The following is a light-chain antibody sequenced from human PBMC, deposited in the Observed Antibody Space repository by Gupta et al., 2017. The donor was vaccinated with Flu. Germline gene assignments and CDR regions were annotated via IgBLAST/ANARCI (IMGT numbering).Light chain of an antibody. CDR3: HRVNSFPGR. V-gene: IGKV1D-12*01. Sequence: GDRVTFTGRAVRGIRGWLAWNSKKPGKAPKPLSNAASSLQRGVQPRSSGGGPGTDFTLTTSSLQPENLATYYCHRVNSFPGRFGKGTKLKSN. J-gene: IGKJ1*01. CDR1: RGIRGW. CDR2: AAS.